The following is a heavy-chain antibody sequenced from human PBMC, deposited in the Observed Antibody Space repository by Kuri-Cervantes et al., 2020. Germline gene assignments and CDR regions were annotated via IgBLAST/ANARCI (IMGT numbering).Heavy chain of an antibody. CDR1: GYFISSSYY. CDR3: ARMSSSWLDT. CDR2: IYYSGST. V-gene: IGHV4-61*01. D-gene: IGHD6-13*01. J-gene: IGHJ5*02. Sequence: GSLRLSCVVSGYFISSSYYWSWIRQPPGKGLGWIGYIYYSGSTNYNPSLKSRVTIAVDTSKNPFSLKLSSVTAADTAVYYCARMSSSWLDTWGQGTLVTVSS.